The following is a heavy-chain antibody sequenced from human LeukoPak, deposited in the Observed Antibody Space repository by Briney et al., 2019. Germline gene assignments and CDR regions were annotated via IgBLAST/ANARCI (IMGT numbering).Heavy chain of an antibody. Sequence: SETLSLTCTVSGGSISSYYWSWSRQPPGKGLEWIGYIYYSGSTNYNPSLKSRVTISVDTSKNQFSLKLSSVTAADTAVYYCAISVYGSGSYSDYWGHGTLVTVSS. CDR3: AISVYGSGSYSDY. CDR2: IYYSGST. D-gene: IGHD3-10*01. CDR1: GGSISSYY. J-gene: IGHJ4*01. V-gene: IGHV4-59*08.